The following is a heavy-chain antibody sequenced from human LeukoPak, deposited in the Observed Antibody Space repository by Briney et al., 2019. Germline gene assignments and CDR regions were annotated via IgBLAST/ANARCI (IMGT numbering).Heavy chain of an antibody. CDR3: ARHQLDFIWSSGLSDPGLFDP. CDR2: IYHSGST. V-gene: IGHV4-59*05. CDR1: GGSISSHY. J-gene: IGHJ5*02. Sequence: SETLSLTCTVSGGSISSHYWSWIRQPPGKGLEWIGSIYHSGSTYYNPSLKSRVTISVDTSKNQFSLKLSSVTAADTAVYYCARHQLDFIWSSGLSDPGLFDPWGQGTLVTVSS. D-gene: IGHD6-19*01.